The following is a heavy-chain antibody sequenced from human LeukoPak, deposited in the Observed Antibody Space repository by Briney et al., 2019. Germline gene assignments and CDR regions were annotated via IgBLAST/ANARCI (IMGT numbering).Heavy chain of an antibody. Sequence: GGSLRLSCAASGFTFSTYGMSWVRQAPGKGLEWVSAVSSTGGTTYYADSVKGRFTISRDNSKNTLFLQMNSLRAEDTAVYYCATPYDSSGYYRYWGQGTLVTVSS. D-gene: IGHD3-22*01. CDR1: GFTFSTYG. J-gene: IGHJ4*02. CDR3: ATPYDSSGYYRY. CDR2: VSSTGGTT. V-gene: IGHV3-23*01.